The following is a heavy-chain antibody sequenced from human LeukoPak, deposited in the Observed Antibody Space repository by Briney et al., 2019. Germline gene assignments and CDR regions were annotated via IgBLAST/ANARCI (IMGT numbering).Heavy chain of an antibody. CDR3: ARVAWQPYMDV. V-gene: IGHV3-21*05. D-gene: IGHD5-12*01. Sequence: PGGSLRLSCAASGFTFSSYSMNWVRQAPGEGLEWVSYISSSSSYIYYADSVKGRFTISRDNAKNSLYLQMNSLRAEDTAVYYCARVAWQPYMDVWGKGTTVTVSS. CDR2: ISSSSSYI. J-gene: IGHJ6*03. CDR1: GFTFSSYS.